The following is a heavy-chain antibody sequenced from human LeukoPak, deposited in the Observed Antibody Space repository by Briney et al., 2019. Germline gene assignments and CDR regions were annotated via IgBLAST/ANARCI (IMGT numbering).Heavy chain of an antibody. D-gene: IGHD6-6*01. V-gene: IGHV4-30-2*01. CDR2: IYHSGST. CDR3: ARGLAARRFGY. CDR1: GGSISSGGYS. Sequence: PSETLSLTCAVSGGSISSGGYSWSWIRQPPGKGLEWIGYIYHSGSTNYNPSLKSRVTISVDTSKNQFSLKLSSVTAADTAVYYCARGLAARRFGYWGQGTLVTVSS. J-gene: IGHJ4*02.